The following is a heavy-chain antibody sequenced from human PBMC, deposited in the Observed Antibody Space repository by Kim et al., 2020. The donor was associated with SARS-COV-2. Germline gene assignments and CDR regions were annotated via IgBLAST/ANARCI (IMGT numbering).Heavy chain of an antibody. V-gene: IGHV4-4*07. CDR3: ARDLRTVAGTLYYYYYGMDV. J-gene: IGHJ6*02. CDR1: GGSISSYY. CDR2: IYTSGST. D-gene: IGHD6-19*01. Sequence: SETLSLTCTVSGGSISSYYWSWIRQPAGKGLEWIGRIYTSGSTNYNPSLKSRVTMSVDTSKNQFSLKLSSVTAADTAVYYCARDLRTVAGTLYYYYYGMDVWGQGTAVTVSS.